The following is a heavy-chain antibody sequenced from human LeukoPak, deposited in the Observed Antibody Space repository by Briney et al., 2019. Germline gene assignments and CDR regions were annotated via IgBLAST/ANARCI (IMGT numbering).Heavy chain of an antibody. CDR2: IIPIFGTA. D-gene: IGHD6-19*01. J-gene: IGHJ4*02. CDR3: ARDEVAGSPNFDY. Sequence: ASVKVSCKASGGTFSSYAISWVRQAPGQGLEWMGGIIPIFGTANYAQKFQGRVMITADESTSTAYMELSSLRSEDTAVYYCARDEVAGSPNFDYWGQGTLVTVSS. V-gene: IGHV1-69*13. CDR1: GGTFSSYA.